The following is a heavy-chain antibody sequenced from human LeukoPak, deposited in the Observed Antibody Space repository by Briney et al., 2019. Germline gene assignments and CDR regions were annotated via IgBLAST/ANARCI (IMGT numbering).Heavy chain of an antibody. CDR2: ISAYNGNT. V-gene: IGHV1-18*01. J-gene: IGHJ4*02. CDR1: GYTFTSYG. D-gene: IGHD3-3*01. CDR3: ATHPRGFWSGYYGY. Sequence: ASVKVSCKASGYTFTSYGISWVRQAPGQGLEWMGWISAYNGNTNYAQKLQGRVTMTEDTSTDTAYMELSSLRSEDTAVYYCATHPRGFWSGYYGYWGQGTLVTVSS.